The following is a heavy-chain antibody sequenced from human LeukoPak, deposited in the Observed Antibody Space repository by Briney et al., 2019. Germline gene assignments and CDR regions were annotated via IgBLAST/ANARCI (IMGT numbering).Heavy chain of an antibody. CDR2: IKRTTDGGTT. CDR1: GFTFSSYA. CDR3: ATLHRFDP. V-gene: IGHV3-15*01. J-gene: IGHJ5*02. Sequence: GGSLRLSCAASGFTFSSYAMSWVRQAPGKGLEWVGRIKRTTDGGTTDYAAPVEGRFTISRDDSKSTLYLQMNSLKTDDTAVYYCATLHRFDPWGQGTLVTVSS.